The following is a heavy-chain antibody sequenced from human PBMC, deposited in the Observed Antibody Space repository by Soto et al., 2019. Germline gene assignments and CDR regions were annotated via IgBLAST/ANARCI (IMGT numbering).Heavy chain of an antibody. CDR1: GFMFSAYT. CDR3: ATPYFFNP. V-gene: IGHV3-21*06. D-gene: IGHD3-10*01. J-gene: IGHJ5*02. Sequence: GGSLRLSCAASGFMFSAYTMNWCRQAPGKGLEWLSSIIDDSRSIDYAHSLRGRFTVYTANARNSLYLQIDSLGVGDTAVYYCATPYFFNPGGPGTLVTVS. CDR2: IIDDSRSI.